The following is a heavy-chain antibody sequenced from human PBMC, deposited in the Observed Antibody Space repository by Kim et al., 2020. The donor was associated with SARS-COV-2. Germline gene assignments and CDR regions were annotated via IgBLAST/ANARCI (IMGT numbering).Heavy chain of an antibody. CDR3: TRDFRYYYDSSGGDY. CDR1: GFTFGDYA. Sequence: GVSLRLSCTASGFTFGDYAMSWVRQAPGKGLEWVGFIRSKAYGGTTEYAASVKGRFTISRDDSKSIAYLQMNSLKTEDTAVYYCTRDFRYYYDSSGGDYWRQGTLLTVSS. D-gene: IGHD3-22*01. CDR2: IRSKAYGGTT. V-gene: IGHV3-49*04. J-gene: IGHJ4*02.